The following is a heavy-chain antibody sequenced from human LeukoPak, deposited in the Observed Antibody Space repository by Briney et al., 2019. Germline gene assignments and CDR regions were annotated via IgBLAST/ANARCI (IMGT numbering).Heavy chain of an antibody. CDR1: GGSTSSSSFY. Sequence: SETLSLTCTVSGGSTSSSSFYWGWIRQPPGKGLECIGRISYSGRTYYNPSLQSRVTISVDTSKNQFSLRLSSVTAADTAVYYCARGDYDSDENVLDIWGQGTMVTVSS. D-gene: IGHD3-22*01. CDR2: ISYSGRT. J-gene: IGHJ3*02. V-gene: IGHV4-39*01. CDR3: ARGDYDSDENVLDI.